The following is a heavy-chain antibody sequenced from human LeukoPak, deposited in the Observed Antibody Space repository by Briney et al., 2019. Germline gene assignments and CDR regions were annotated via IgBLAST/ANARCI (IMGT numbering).Heavy chain of an antibody. CDR1: GGTFSSYA. V-gene: IGHV1-69*13. CDR3: ARGLEPYYYDSSGFYYFDY. Sequence: ASVKVSCKASGGTFSSYAISWVRQAPGQGLEWMVGIIPIFGTANYAQKFQGRVTITADESTSTAYMELSSLRSEDTAVYYCARGLEPYYYDSSGFYYFDYWGQGTLVTVSS. J-gene: IGHJ4*02. CDR2: IIPIFGTA. D-gene: IGHD3-22*01.